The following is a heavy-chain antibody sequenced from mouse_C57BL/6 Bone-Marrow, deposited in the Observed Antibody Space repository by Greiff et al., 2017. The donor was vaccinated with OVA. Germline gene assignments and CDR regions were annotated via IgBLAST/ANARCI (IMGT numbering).Heavy chain of an antibody. CDR3: ARDFYYGSSYGAMDY. D-gene: IGHD1-1*01. V-gene: IGHV7-1*01. Sequence: EVMLVESGGGLVQSGRSLRLSCATSGFTFSDFYMEWVRQAPGKGLEWIAASRNKANDYTTEYSASVKGRFIVSRDTSQSILYLQMNALRAEDTAIYYCARDFYYGSSYGAMDYWGQGTSVTVSS. CDR2: SRNKANDYTT. J-gene: IGHJ4*01. CDR1: GFTFSDFY.